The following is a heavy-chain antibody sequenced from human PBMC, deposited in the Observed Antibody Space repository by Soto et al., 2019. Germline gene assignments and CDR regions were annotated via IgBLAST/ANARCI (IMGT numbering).Heavy chain of an antibody. D-gene: IGHD4-17*01. J-gene: IGHJ4*02. V-gene: IGHV3-48*02. CDR3: ARLPKASTVTS. CDR2: ITSDGGVT. CDR1: GFTFSDYS. Sequence: EVQLVESGGGLVHPGGSLRLSCAASGFTFSDYSMNWVRQAPGKGLEWVSYITSDGGVTYYADSVKGRFSVSRDNAKKSLFLQMNSLRDEDTAVYYCARLPKASTVTSWGQGTLFTVS.